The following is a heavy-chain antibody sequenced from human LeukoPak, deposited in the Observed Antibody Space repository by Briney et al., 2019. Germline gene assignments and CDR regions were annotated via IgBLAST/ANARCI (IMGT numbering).Heavy chain of an antibody. CDR3: ARGGSYFDY. CDR1: GGSISSYY. D-gene: IGHD1-26*01. Sequence: PSETLSLTCTVSGGSISSYYWSWIRQPPGKGLEWIGYIYTSGSTNYNPSLKSRVTISVDTSKNQFSLKLSSVTAADTAVYYCARGGSYFDYWGQGTLVTVSS. J-gene: IGHJ4*02. CDR2: IYTSGST. V-gene: IGHV4-4*09.